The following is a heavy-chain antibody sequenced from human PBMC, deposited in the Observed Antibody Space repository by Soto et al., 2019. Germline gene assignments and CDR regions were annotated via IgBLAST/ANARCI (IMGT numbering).Heavy chain of an antibody. D-gene: IGHD3-10*01. J-gene: IGHJ5*02. CDR1: GYTFTSYG. CDR2: IIPIFGTA. V-gene: IGHV1-69*13. CDR3: ASPSYYPGGNWFDP. Sequence: SVKVSCKASGYTFTSYGISWVRQAPGQGLEWMGGIIPIFGTANYAQKFQGRVTITADESTSTAHMELSSLRSEDTAVYYCASPSYYPGGNWFDPWGQGTLVTVSS.